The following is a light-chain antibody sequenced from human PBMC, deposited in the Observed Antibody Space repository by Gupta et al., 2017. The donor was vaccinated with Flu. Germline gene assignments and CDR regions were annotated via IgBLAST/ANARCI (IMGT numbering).Light chain of an antibody. V-gene: IGKV3-11*01. CDR2: DAS. CDR1: QNVGRF. Sequence: PASLSWYPGERATLSCRASQNVGRFLVWYQQKPGQAPRLLMSDASTRAKGIPARFGGSGSGTDFTLTISSLEPEDLAVYYCQHGHNCPMTFGQGTPVEIK. CDR3: QHGHNCPMT. J-gene: IGKJ5*01.